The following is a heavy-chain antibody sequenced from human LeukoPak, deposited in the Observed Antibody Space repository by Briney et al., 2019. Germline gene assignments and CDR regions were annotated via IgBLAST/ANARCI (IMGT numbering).Heavy chain of an antibody. CDR2: ISSSSYI. D-gene: IGHD2-21*01. CDR1: GFTFSSYS. J-gene: IGHJ5*02. V-gene: IGHV3-21*01. Sequence: PGGSLRLSCAASGFTFSSYSMNWVRQAPGKGLEWVSSISSSSYIYYADSVKGRFTISRDNAKNSLYLQMNSLRAEDTAVYYCARAVVVAHFDPWGQGTLVTVSS. CDR3: ARAVVVAHFDP.